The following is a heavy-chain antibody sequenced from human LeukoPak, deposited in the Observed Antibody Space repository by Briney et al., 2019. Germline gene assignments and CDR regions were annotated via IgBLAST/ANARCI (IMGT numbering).Heavy chain of an antibody. V-gene: IGHV3-64*04. Sequence: GGSLRLSCSASGFTFSSYAMHWVRQAPGKGLEYVSAISSNGGSTYYADSVKGRFTISRDNSKNTLYLQMNSLRAEDTAVYYCAKDVGVYGDYRFDYWGQGTLVTVSS. CDR3: AKDVGVYGDYRFDY. CDR2: ISSNGGST. CDR1: GFTFSSYA. J-gene: IGHJ4*02. D-gene: IGHD4-17*01.